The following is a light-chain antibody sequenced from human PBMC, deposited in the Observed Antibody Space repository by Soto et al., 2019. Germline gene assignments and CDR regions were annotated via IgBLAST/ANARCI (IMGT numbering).Light chain of an antibody. CDR1: SSDVGGYNY. J-gene: IGLJ3*02. V-gene: IGLV2-11*01. CDR3: CSYAGNSLWV. Sequence: QSALTQPRSVSGSPGQSVTISCTGTSSDVGGYNYVSWYQQHPGKAPKLMIYDVSKWPSGVPDRFSGSKSGYTASLTISALQAEDEADYYCCSYAGNSLWVFGGGTTLTVL. CDR2: DVS.